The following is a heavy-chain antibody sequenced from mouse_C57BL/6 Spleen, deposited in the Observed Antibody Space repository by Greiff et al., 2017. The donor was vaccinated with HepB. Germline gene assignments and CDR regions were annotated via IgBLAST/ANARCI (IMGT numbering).Heavy chain of an antibody. J-gene: IGHJ3*01. D-gene: IGHD2-3*01. CDR3: ARDEGGLLGFAY. CDR2: INYDGSST. V-gene: IGHV5-16*01. CDR1: GFTFSDYY. Sequence: EVKLMESEGGLVQPGSSMKLSCTASGFTFSDYYMAWVRQVPEKGLEWVANINYDGSSTYYLDSLKSRFIISRDNAKNILYLQMSSLKSEDTATYYCARDEGGLLGFAYWGQGTLVTVSA.